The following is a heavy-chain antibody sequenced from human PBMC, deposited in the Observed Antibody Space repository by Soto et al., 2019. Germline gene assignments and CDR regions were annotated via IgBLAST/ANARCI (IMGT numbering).Heavy chain of an antibody. CDR1: GYSFASYW. Sequence: PGESLKISCKGSGYSFASYWIGWVRQMPGKGLEWMGIIYPGDSDTRYSPSFQGQVTISADKSISTAYLQWSSLKASDTAMYYCARIRKYCSGGSCYWNYYGMDVWGQGTTVTVSS. J-gene: IGHJ6*02. CDR3: ARIRKYCSGGSCYWNYYGMDV. CDR2: IYPGDSDT. D-gene: IGHD2-15*01. V-gene: IGHV5-51*01.